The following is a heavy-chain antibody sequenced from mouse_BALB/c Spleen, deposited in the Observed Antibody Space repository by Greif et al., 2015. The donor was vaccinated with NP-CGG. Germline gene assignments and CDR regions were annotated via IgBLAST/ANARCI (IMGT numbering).Heavy chain of an antibody. D-gene: IGHD2-14*01. J-gene: IGHJ1*01. CDR2: ISTYSGNT. CDR3: ARSGVPPMDVDV. Sequence: VKLQQSGPELVRPGGSVKVSCKGSGYTFTDYAMHWVKQSHAKSLEWIGVISTYSGNTNYNQKFKGKATMTVDKSSSTADMELDRLTSDESAIYYCARSGVPPMDVDVWGAETTATVSP. CDR1: GYTFTDYA. V-gene: IGHV1-67*01.